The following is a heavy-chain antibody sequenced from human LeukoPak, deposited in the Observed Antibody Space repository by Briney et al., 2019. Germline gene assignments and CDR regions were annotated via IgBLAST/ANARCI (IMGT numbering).Heavy chain of an antibody. D-gene: IGHD5-18*01. Sequence: SETLSLTCAVYGGSFSGYYWSWIRQPPGKGLEWIGEINHSGSTNYNPSLKSRVTISVDTSKNQFSLKLSSVTAADTAVYYCARAPSIQLWFDYWGQGTLVTVSS. J-gene: IGHJ4*02. V-gene: IGHV4-34*01. CDR3: ARAPSIQLWFDY. CDR1: GGSFSGYY. CDR2: INHSGST.